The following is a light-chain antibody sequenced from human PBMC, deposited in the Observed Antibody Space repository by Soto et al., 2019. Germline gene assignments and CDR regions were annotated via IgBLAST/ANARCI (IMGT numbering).Light chain of an antibody. J-gene: IGLJ1*01. CDR2: DAS. CDR3: SSYTSSTFYV. Sequence: QSALTQPASVSGSPGQSITISCTGTSSDVGGYNYVSWYQQHPGKAPKLMIYDASNRPSGVSNRFSGSKSGNTASLTISGLQAEDEADYYCSSYTSSTFYVFGTGTKVTVL. V-gene: IGLV2-14*01. CDR1: SSDVGGYNY.